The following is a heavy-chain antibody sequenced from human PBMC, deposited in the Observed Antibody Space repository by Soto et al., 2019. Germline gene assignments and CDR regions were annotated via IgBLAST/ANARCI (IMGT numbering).Heavy chain of an antibody. Sequence: QLQLQESGPGLVKPSETLSLTCTVSGGSISSNNYYWGWIRQPPGKGLEWIGSVYYSGSTYYNPSLKSRVTISVDTSKNQFSLKLSSVTAADTAVYYCARQLLWPDNCFDPWGQGTLVTVSS. D-gene: IGHD3-10*01. CDR2: VYYSGST. V-gene: IGHV4-39*01. J-gene: IGHJ5*02. CDR3: ARQLLWPDNCFDP. CDR1: GGSISSNNYY.